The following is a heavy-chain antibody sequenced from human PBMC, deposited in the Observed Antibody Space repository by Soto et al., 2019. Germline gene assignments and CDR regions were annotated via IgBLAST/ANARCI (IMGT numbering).Heavy chain of an antibody. CDR3: ARTKCSGGSCYSWSLEY. CDR1: GGSITTGGYN. D-gene: IGHD2-15*01. J-gene: IGHJ4*02. Sequence: SDTLSLTCTDSGGSITTGGYNWSWIRQLPGKGLEWIGHRYYSESTYYNPSLKSRVSISLDTSKNQFSLKLSFVTAADTAMYYCARTKCSGGSCYSWSLEYWGQGTPVTVSS. V-gene: IGHV4-31*03. CDR2: RYYSEST.